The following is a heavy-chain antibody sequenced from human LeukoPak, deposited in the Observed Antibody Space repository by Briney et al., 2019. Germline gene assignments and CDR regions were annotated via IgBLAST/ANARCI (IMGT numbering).Heavy chain of an antibody. J-gene: IGHJ6*03. CDR3: ARDTRSTYYYYYYYMDV. V-gene: IGHV7-4-1*02. CDR2: INTNTGNP. Sequence: ASVKVSCKASGYTFTDYYIHWVRQAPGQGLEWMGWINTNTGNPTYAQGLTGRFVFSLDTSGSTAYLQISSLKAEDTAVYYCARDTRSTYYYYYYYMDVWGKGTTVTISS. CDR1: GYTFTDYY.